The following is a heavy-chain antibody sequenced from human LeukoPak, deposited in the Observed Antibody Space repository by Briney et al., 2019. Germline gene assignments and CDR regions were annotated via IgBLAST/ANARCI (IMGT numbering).Heavy chain of an antibody. Sequence: PGRCLRLSCGASGFTFSDYAMHWVRQASGKGLEWVAVISKDGSDKYYPGSVRGRFTISRDNSKNTLYLQMNSRRAGDTAVYYCAKSIVGATGAYYYYGMDVWGQGTTVTVSS. CDR3: AKSIVGATGAYYYYGMDV. J-gene: IGHJ6*02. CDR1: GFTFSDYA. CDR2: ISKDGSDK. D-gene: IGHD1-26*01. V-gene: IGHV3-30-3*01.